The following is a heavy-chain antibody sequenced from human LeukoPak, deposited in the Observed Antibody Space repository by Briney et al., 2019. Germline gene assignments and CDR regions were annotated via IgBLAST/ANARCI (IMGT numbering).Heavy chain of an antibody. J-gene: IGHJ6*02. V-gene: IGHV3-7*03. D-gene: IGHD6-13*01. CDR3: ARGGQQLAYYYYGMDV. CDR1: GFTFSSYW. CDR2: IKQDGSEK. Sequence: GGSLRPSCAASGFTFSSYWMSWVRQAPGKGLEWVANIKQDGSEKYYVDSVKGRFTISRDNAKNSLYLQMNSLRAEDTAVYYCARGGQQLAYYYYGMDVWGQGTTVTVSS.